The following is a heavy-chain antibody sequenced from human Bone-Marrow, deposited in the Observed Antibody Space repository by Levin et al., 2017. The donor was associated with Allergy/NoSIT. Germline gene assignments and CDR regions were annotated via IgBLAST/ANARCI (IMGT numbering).Heavy chain of an antibody. D-gene: IGHD6-19*01. J-gene: IGHJ5*02. V-gene: IGHV3-23*01. Sequence: ASVKVSCAASGFIFSNYAMSWVRQAPGKGLEWVATLSGSGSSAYFADSVKGRFTISRDNSKNTLFLQMNSLRAEDTAIYYCAKQEGAVAPDWFDPWGQGTLVTVSS. CDR2: LSGSGSSA. CDR3: AKQEGAVAPDWFDP. CDR1: GFIFSNYA.